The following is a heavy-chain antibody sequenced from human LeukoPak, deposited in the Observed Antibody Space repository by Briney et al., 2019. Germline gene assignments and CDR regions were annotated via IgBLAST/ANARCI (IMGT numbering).Heavy chain of an antibody. CDR3: ARGTLGRLDAFDI. D-gene: IGHD1-1*01. CDR2: ISGSGHTT. CDR1: GFSFSAYA. J-gene: IGHJ3*02. V-gene: IGHV3-23*01. Sequence: GGSLRLSRIASGFSFSAYAMTWVRQAPGKGLECVSTISGSGHTTYYADSVKGRFTFSRDNSEKTLYLQMNSLRAEDTAIYYCARGTLGRLDAFDIWGQGTMVTVSS.